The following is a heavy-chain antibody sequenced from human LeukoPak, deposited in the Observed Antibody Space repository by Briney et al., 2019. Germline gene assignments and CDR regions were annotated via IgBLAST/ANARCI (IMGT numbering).Heavy chain of an antibody. D-gene: IGHD6-6*01. J-gene: IGHJ4*02. V-gene: IGHV4-59*08. CDR2: IHYSGST. CDR1: GGSISRYY. Sequence: PSETLSLTCTVSGGSISRYYWSWIRQSPAKGLEWIGYIHYSGSTNYNPSLKSRVTISVDRSKNELSLKLSSATAADTAVYYCARHGIAERPEEFDYWGQGTLVTVSS. CDR3: ARHGIAERPEEFDY.